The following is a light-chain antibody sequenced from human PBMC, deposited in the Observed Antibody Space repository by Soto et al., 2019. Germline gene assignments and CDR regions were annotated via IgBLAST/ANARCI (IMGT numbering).Light chain of an antibody. CDR3: CSYAGSSTSWV. J-gene: IGLJ3*02. Sequence: QSVLTQPASVSGSPGQSITISCTGTSSDVGSYNLVSWYQQHPGKAPKLMIYEGSKRPSGVSNRFSGSKSGNTASLTISGLQAEDEADYYCCSYAGSSTSWVFGGGTMLAVL. CDR1: SSDVGSYNL. CDR2: EGS. V-gene: IGLV2-23*01.